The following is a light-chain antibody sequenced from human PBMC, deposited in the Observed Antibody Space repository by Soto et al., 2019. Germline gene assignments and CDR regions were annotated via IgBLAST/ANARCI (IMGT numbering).Light chain of an antibody. CDR3: QQYNNWPLT. J-gene: IGKJ4*01. CDR2: DAS. V-gene: IGKV3-11*01. CDR1: RSISSY. Sequence: PGDRTTLSCRASRSISSYLAWYQQKPGQAPRLLIYDASKRATGIPARFSGSGSGTDFTLTISSLEPEDFAVYYCQQYNNWPLTFGGGTKVEI.